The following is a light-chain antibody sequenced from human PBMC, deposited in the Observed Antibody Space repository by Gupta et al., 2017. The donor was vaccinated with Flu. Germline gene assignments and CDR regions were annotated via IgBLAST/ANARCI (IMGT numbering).Light chain of an antibody. J-gene: IGLJ3*02. CDR1: NIGSKT. V-gene: IGLV3-21*02. CDR3: QVWDSSSDHSNWV. Sequence: TARITCGGNNIGSKTVHWYQQKPGQAPVLVVYDDRDRPSGIPERFSGSNSGYTATLTISRVEAGDEADYYCQVWDSSSDHSNWVLGGGTKLNV. CDR2: DDR.